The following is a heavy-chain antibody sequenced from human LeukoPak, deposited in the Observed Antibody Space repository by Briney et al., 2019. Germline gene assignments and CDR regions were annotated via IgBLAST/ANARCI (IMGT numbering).Heavy chain of an antibody. V-gene: IGHV3-48*03. J-gene: IGHJ4*02. CDR1: GFTFSNYE. CDR3: ARGSPGY. CDR2: ITSSGNTI. Sequence: GGSLRLSCAASGFTFSNYEMNWVRQAPGKGLEWVSYITSSGNTIYYANSVKGRFTTSRDNAKNSLYLQMNSLRAEDTAVYYCARGSPGYWGQGTLVTVSS.